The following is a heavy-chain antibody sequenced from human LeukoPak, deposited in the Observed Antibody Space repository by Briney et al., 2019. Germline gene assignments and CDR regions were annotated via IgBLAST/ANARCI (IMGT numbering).Heavy chain of an antibody. Sequence: GGSLRLFCAASGFTFSSYWMSWVRQAPGKGLEWVANIKQDGSEKYYVDSVKGRFTISRDNAKNSLFLQMDSLRAEDTAVYYCARDLAGHYYGSGSSFDYWGQGTLVTVSS. D-gene: IGHD3-10*01. CDR2: IKQDGSEK. J-gene: IGHJ4*02. CDR1: GFTFSSYW. V-gene: IGHV3-7*01. CDR3: ARDLAGHYYGSGSSFDY.